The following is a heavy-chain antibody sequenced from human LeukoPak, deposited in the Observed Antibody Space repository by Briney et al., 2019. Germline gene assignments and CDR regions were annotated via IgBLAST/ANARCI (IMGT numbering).Heavy chain of an antibody. CDR2: ISSSSSYI. CDR3: ARRGDGGRSFDY. D-gene: IGHD4-23*01. Sequence: GGSLRLSCAASGFTFSSYSVNWVRQAPGKGLEWVSSISSSSSYIYYADSVKGRFTISRDNSKNTLYLQVNSLRAEDTAVYYCARRGDGGRSFDYWGQGTLVTVSS. J-gene: IGHJ4*02. CDR1: GFTFSSYS. V-gene: IGHV3-21*04.